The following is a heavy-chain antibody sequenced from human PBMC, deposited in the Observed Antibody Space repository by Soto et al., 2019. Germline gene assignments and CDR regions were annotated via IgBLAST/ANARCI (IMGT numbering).Heavy chain of an antibody. CDR2: ISGSGSST. Sequence: GGSLRLSCAASGFTFSSYAMSWVRQAPGKGLEWVSAISGSGSSTYYADSVKSRFTSSRDNTKNTQYLQMNSLRAEDTAVYYCVKPARRCSGGRCLFDYWGQGTLVTVSS. D-gene: IGHD2-15*01. CDR3: VKPARRCSGGRCLFDY. J-gene: IGHJ4*02. CDR1: GFTFSSYA. V-gene: IGHV3-23*01.